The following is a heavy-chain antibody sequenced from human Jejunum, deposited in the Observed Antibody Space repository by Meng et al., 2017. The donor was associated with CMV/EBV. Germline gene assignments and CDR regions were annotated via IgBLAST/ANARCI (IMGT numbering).Heavy chain of an antibody. J-gene: IGHJ4*02. CDR2: IYSGGNT. Sequence: SGFSVTSDYMTWVRQAPGKGLECVSVIYSGGNTFYADSVKGRFTISRDDSKNMVFLQMNSLRVEDTAVYYCAREEGYCTTTTCADWGQGTLVTVSS. V-gene: IGHV3-53*01. CDR1: GFSVTSDY. CDR3: AREEGYCTTTTCAD. D-gene: IGHD2-8*01.